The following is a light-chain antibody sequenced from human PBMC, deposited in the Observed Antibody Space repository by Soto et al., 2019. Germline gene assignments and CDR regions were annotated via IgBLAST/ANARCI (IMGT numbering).Light chain of an antibody. CDR2: ANI. Sequence: QSVLPQPPSVSAAPGQRVTISCSGSTSNILNNFVSWYQHVPGRAPKLLIYANIKRPSGIPDRFSGSKPGTSATLDITGLHTEDEADYYCATWDTSLSAVVFGGGTQLTVL. CDR3: ATWDTSLSAVV. V-gene: IGLV1-51*01. CDR1: TSNILNNF. J-gene: IGLJ3*02.